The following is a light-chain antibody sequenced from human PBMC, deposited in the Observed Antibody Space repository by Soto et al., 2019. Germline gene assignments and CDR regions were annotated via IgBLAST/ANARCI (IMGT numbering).Light chain of an antibody. CDR3: HQYYGNPS. V-gene: IGKV4-1*01. J-gene: IGKJ2*01. CDR1: QSVFHKSNNKNY. Sequence: DIVMTQSPDSLAVSLGERATINCKSSQSVFHKSNNKNYLAWYQQKPGQPPKLIIYWTSTRESGVPERFSGIGSGTDFTLTINSLQAEDVAVYYCHQYYGNPSFGQGTKLEIK. CDR2: WTS.